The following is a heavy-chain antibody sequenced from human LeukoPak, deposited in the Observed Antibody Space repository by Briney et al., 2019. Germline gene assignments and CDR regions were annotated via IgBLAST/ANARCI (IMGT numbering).Heavy chain of an antibody. CDR2: IIPLFGTP. Sequence: SVKVSCKASGGTFSSYTISWVRQAPGQGLEWMGGIIPLFGTPDYAQKFQDRLTITADKSTSTAYMELSSLRSEDTAVYYCASATLRCSGGSCYEMDVWGEGTTVTVSS. V-gene: IGHV1-69*06. J-gene: IGHJ6*04. CDR3: ASATLRCSGGSCYEMDV. CDR1: GGTFSSYT. D-gene: IGHD2-15*01.